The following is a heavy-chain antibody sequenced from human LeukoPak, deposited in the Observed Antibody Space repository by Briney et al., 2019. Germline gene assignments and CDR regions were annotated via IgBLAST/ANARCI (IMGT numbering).Heavy chain of an antibody. CDR1: GYTFTSYY. Sequence: ASVKVSCKASGYTFTSYYMHWVRQAPGQGLEWMGIINPSGGSTSYAQKFQGRVTMTRDTSTSTVYMELSSLRSEDTAVYYCARAPKLWFGESQSVDYRGQGTLVTVSS. CDR2: INPSGGST. CDR3: ARAPKLWFGESQSVDY. D-gene: IGHD3-10*01. J-gene: IGHJ4*02. V-gene: IGHV1-46*01.